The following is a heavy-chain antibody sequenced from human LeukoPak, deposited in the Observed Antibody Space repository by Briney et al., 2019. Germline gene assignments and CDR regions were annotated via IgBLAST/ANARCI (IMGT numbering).Heavy chain of an antibody. CDR2: VKSKSDGGTI. CDR3: TTDRGIAVRPLFDY. Sequence: PGGSLRLSCAASGFTFSSYWMSWVRQAPGKGLEWVGRVKSKSDGGTIDYGAPVKGRFTISRDDSKNMLYLQMNSLQTEDTAVYYCTTDRGIAVRPLFDYWGQGTLVTVSS. D-gene: IGHD6-19*01. CDR1: GFTFSSYW. J-gene: IGHJ4*02. V-gene: IGHV3-15*01.